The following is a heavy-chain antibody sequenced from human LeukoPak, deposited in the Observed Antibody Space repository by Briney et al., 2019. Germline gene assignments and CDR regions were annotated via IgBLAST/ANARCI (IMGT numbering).Heavy chain of an antibody. Sequence: GGSLRLSCAASGFTFSSSSMSWVRQAPGKGLEWVSVISGSGGSTDYADSVKGRSTISGDNSKNTLYLQINSLRAEDTAVYYCAKGSGWYVWGQGTLVTVSS. V-gene: IGHV3-23*01. CDR3: AKGSGWYV. CDR1: GFTFSSSS. J-gene: IGHJ4*02. CDR2: ISGSGGST. D-gene: IGHD6-19*01.